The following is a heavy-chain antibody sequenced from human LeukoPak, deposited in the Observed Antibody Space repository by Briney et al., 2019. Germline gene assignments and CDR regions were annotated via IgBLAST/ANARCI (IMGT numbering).Heavy chain of an antibody. CDR2: IVVGSGYT. Sequence: AASVKVSCKASGFTFTSSAVQWVRQARGQRLEWIGWIVVGSGYTNYAQKFQERVTITRDMSTSTAYMELSSLRSEDTAVYYCAALYDYGDYRDYWGQGTLVTVSS. CDR1: GFTFTSSA. J-gene: IGHJ4*02. V-gene: IGHV1-58*01. CDR3: AALYDYGDYRDY. D-gene: IGHD4-17*01.